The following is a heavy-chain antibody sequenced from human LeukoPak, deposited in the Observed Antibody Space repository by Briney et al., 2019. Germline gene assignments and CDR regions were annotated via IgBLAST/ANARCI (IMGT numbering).Heavy chain of an antibody. V-gene: IGHV4-4*09. CDR1: GASISSYY. J-gene: IGHJ4*02. D-gene: IGHD2-2*01. CDR2: IYTSETT. CDR3: ARHRSPSSLSFFDI. Sequence: SETLSLTCTVSGASISSYYWSWLRQPPGKGLEGIGYIYTSETTNFNPAPRRRVTISIDTSKNQVSLRLSSVTAADTALYYCARHRSPSSLSFFDIWGRGMLVSVSS.